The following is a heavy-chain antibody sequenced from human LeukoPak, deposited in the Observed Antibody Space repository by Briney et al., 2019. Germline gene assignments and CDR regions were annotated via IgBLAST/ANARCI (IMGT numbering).Heavy chain of an antibody. D-gene: IGHD6-19*01. CDR3: ARMADSSGWYLLASGYYYYYMDV. J-gene: IGHJ6*03. CDR2: ISYDGSNK. Sequence: GGSLRLSCAASGFTFSSYGMHWVRQAPGKGLEWVAVISYDGSNKYYADSVKGRFTISRDNSKNTLYLQMNSLRAEDTAVYYCARMADSSGWYLLASGYYYYYMDVWGKGTTVTVSS. CDR1: GFTFSSYG. V-gene: IGHV3-30*03.